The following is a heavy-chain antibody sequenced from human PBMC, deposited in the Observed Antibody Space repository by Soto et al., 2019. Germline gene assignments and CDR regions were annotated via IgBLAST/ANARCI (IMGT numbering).Heavy chain of an antibody. CDR1: GFTFSTYP. Sequence: GGSLRLSCAASGFTFSTYPMHWVRQAPGEGLEYVAGITRDGYTFYAGSVKGRFTISRDNSKNTLYLQMSSLRPEDTAVYYCAVWTPIAAPLFDMDVWGQGTTVTVSS. D-gene: IGHD6-13*01. CDR2: ITRDGYT. V-gene: IGHV3-64D*08. CDR3: AVWTPIAAPLFDMDV. J-gene: IGHJ6*02.